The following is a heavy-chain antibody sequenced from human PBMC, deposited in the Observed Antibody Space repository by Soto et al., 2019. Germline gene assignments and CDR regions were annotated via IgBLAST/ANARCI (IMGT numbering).Heavy chain of an antibody. CDR1: GGSTSSSIYY. Sequence: SETLSLTCTVSGGSTSSSIYYWGWIRQPPGKGLEWIGSLFYRGSTYYNPSLKGRVTISVDTPKRQFSLKLTSVTAADTAVYYCARPLWGGATKDYWGQGTLITVST. D-gene: IGHD1-26*01. CDR2: LFYRGST. V-gene: IGHV4-39*01. CDR3: ARPLWGGATKDY. J-gene: IGHJ4*02.